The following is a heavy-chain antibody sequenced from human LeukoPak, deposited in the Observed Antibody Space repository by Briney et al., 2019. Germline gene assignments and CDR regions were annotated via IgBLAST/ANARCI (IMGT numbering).Heavy chain of an antibody. V-gene: IGHV3-53*01. CDR3: ARDRVDYFDY. D-gene: IGHD2-15*01. CDR1: GFTVSSNY. Sequence: GGSLRLSCAASGFTVSSNYMSWVRQAPGKGLEWVSVIYSGGSTYYADSVKGRFTISRDNSKNTLYLQMNNLRAEDTAVYYCARDRVDYFDYWGQGTLVTVSS. J-gene: IGHJ4*02. CDR2: IYSGGST.